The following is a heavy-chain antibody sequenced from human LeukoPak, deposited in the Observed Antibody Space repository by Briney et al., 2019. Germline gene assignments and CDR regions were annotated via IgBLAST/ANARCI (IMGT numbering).Heavy chain of an antibody. CDR1: GGSFSGDY. D-gene: IGHD5-12*01. CDR3: ARGSLDSGYVNFDY. CDR2: SNHSGGT. Sequence: SETLSLTCAVYGGSFSGDYWSLIRQPPGKGLEWIGESNHSGGTNYNPSLKSRVTISVDTSKSQFSLNLSSVTAADTAVYYCARGSLDSGYVNFDYWGQGTLVTVSS. V-gene: IGHV4-34*01. J-gene: IGHJ4*02.